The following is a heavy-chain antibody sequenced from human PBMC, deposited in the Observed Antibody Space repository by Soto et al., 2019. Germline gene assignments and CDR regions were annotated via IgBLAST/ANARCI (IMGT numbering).Heavy chain of an antibody. CDR1: GGSISNRNW. Sequence: QVQLQESGPGLVKPSGTLSLTCAVSGGSISNRNWWSWVRQPPGKGLEWIGEIYRSGSTNYNPSLKSRVTISVDKSKNQFSLKLHSVTAADTAVYYCARDGEHDYGDYVDAFDIRGQGTMVIVSS. CDR3: ARDGEHDYGDYVDAFDI. D-gene: IGHD4-17*01. V-gene: IGHV4-4*02. J-gene: IGHJ3*02. CDR2: IYRSGST.